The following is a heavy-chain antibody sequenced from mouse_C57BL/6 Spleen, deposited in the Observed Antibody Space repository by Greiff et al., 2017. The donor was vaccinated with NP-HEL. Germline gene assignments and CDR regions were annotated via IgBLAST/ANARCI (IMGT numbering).Heavy chain of an antibody. CDR1: GYTFTSYW. D-gene: IGHD2-5*01. CDR3: ARRGYSNPGDY. V-gene: IGHV1-69*01. J-gene: IGHJ2*01. CDR2: IDPSDSYT. Sequence: VQLQQPGAELVMPGASVKLSCKASGYTFTSYWMHWVKQRPGQGLEWIGEIDPSDSYTNYNQKFKGKSTLTVDKSSSTAYMQLSSLTSEDSAVYYCARRGYSNPGDYWGQGTTLTVSS.